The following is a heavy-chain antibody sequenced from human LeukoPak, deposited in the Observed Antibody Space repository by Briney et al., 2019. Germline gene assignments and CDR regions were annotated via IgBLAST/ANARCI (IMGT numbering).Heavy chain of an antibody. CDR2: INPNSGGT. D-gene: IGHD4-17*01. Sequence: ASVKVSCKASGYSFTGRYRYLLGQAPGQGLEWMGWINPNSGGTNYAQKFQGRVTMTRDTSISTAYMELSRLRSEHTAMYYCARTMTISPVAFDPWGQGTLVTVSS. CDR1: GYSFTGRY. V-gene: IGHV1-2*02. J-gene: IGHJ5*02. CDR3: ARTMTISPVAFDP.